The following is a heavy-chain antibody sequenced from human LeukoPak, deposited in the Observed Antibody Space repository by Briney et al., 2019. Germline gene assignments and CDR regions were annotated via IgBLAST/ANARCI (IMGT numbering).Heavy chain of an antibody. J-gene: IGHJ5*02. D-gene: IGHD3-3*01. Sequence: SETLSLTCAVYGGSFSGYYWSWIRQPPGKGLEWIGEINHSGSTNYNPSLKSRVTISVDTSKNHFSLKLSSVTAADTAVYYCARGRYDYWSGYRAPPRWFDTWGAGNLVTVSS. V-gene: IGHV4-34*01. CDR3: ARGRYDYWSGYRAPPRWFDT. CDR2: INHSGST. CDR1: GGSFSGYY.